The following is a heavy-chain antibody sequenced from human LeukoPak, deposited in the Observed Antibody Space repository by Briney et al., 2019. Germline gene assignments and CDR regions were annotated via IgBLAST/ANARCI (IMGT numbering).Heavy chain of an antibody. J-gene: IGHJ3*02. V-gene: IGHV3-30-3*02. CDR1: GFTFSSYA. Sequence: GGSLRLSCAASGFTFSSYAMHWVRQAPGKGLEWVAVISYDGSNKYYADSVKGRFTISRDNSKNTLYLQMNSLRAEDTAVYYCAKSPISTDGAFDIWGQGTMVTVSS. CDR3: AKSPISTDGAFDI. CDR2: ISYDGSNK. D-gene: IGHD2-8*02.